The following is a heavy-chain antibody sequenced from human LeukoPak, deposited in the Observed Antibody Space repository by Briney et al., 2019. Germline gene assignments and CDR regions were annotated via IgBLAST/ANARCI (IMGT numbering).Heavy chain of an antibody. Sequence: GGSLRPSCAASGFTFSSYGMHWVRQAPGKGLEWVAFIRYDGSNKYYADSVKGRFTISRDNSKNTLYLQMNSLRAEDTAVYYCAKDLAAALRYCSSTSCYTIDYWGQGTLVTVSS. V-gene: IGHV3-30*02. CDR1: GFTFSSYG. J-gene: IGHJ4*02. D-gene: IGHD2-2*02. CDR2: IRYDGSNK. CDR3: AKDLAAALRYCSSTSCYTIDY.